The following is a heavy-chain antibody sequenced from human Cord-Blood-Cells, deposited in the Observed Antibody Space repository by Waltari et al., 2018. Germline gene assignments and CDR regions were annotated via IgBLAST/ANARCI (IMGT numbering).Heavy chain of an antibody. V-gene: IGHV4-34*01. CDR2: INHSGST. D-gene: IGHD4-17*01. J-gene: IGHJ4*02. CDR1: GGSFRGYY. Sequence: QVQLQQWGAGLLKPSETLSLTCAVYGGSFRGYYWSWIRPPPGKGLEWIGEINHSGSTNYNPSLKSRVTISVDTSKNQFSLKLSSVTAADTAVYYCARGRDYGKDYWGQGTLVTVSS. CDR3: ARGRDYGKDY.